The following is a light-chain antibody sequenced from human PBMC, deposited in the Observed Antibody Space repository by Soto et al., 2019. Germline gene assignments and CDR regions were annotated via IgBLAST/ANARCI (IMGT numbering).Light chain of an antibody. V-gene: IGKV3-15*01. CDR2: AVS. J-gene: IGKJ1*01. CDR1: QSVNNN. CDR3: QQYNDWRT. Sequence: EILMTQSPATLSVSPGERATLSCRASQSVNNNLAWYQQKPGQSPRLLIHAVSTRATGIPARFSGSGSGTEFTLTISSLQSEDFAVYYCQQYNDWRTFGQGTKVEIK.